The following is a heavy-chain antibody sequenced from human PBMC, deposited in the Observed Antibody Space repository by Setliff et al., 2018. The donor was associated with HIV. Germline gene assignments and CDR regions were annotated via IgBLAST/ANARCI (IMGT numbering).Heavy chain of an antibody. CDR2: IYTSGST. D-gene: IGHD6-13*01. CDR1: GGSISSFY. J-gene: IGHJ4*02. Sequence: PSETLSLTCTVSGGSISSFYWSWIRQPPGKGLEWIGYIYTSGSTNYNPSLKSRVAISVDTSKNQFSLKLSAVTAADTAVYYCAKFAPGGHSEIASEGISHFDSWGQGTLVTVSS. CDR3: AKFAPGGHSEIASEGISHFDS. V-gene: IGHV4-4*09.